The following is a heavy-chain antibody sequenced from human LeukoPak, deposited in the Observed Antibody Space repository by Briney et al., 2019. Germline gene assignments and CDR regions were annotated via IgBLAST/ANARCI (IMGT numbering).Heavy chain of an antibody. CDR3: VRAIAAAASY. CDR1: GFIFSSYW. Sequence: GGSLRLSCAASGFIFSSYWMSWVRQAPGKGLGWVANIKQEGSEKYYVDSVKGRFTISRDNAKNSLYLQMNSLRADDTAVYYCVRAIAAAASYWGQGTLVTVSS. V-gene: IGHV3-7*03. CDR2: IKQEGSEK. D-gene: IGHD6-13*01. J-gene: IGHJ4*02.